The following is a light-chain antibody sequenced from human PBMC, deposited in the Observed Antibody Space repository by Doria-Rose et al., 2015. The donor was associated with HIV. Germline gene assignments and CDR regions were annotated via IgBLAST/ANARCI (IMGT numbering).Light chain of an antibody. CDR1: QSVSSN. J-gene: IGKJ3*01. Sequence: IVLTQSPATLSLSPGERATLSRRASQSVSSNLAWYQQKPGQAPRLLIYDASNRATGIPARFSGSGSGTDFTLTISSLEPEDFAVYFCQQRSNWPPIFTFGPGTKVDI. V-gene: IGKV3-11*01. CDR2: DAS. CDR3: QQRSNWPPIFT.